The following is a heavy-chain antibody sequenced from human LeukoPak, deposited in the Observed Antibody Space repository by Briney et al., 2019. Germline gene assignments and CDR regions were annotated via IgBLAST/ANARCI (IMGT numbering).Heavy chain of an antibody. Sequence: PSETLSLTCAVYGRFFSGYYWSWIRQPPGKGLEWLGEINHSGSTNYNPSLKSRVTIPVDTSKNQFSLKLSSVTAADTAVYYCARGVPNYYGAGSYYNGGLGYWGQGTLVTVS. CDR3: ARGVPNYYGAGSYYNGGLGY. CDR2: INHSGST. V-gene: IGHV4-34*01. J-gene: IGHJ4*02. D-gene: IGHD3-10*01. CDR1: GRFFSGYY.